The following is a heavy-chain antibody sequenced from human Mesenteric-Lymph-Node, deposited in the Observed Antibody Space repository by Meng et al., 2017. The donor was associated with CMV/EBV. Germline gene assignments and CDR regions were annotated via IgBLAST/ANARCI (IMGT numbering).Heavy chain of an antibody. J-gene: IGHJ4*02. Sequence: GGSLRLSCVASGFTFDDYAMHWVRQAPGKGLEWVSGINWSSGSIGYADSVKGRFTISRDNTENSIFLQMNTLRAEDTAVYYCATTSGSSYWGQGALVTVSS. CDR1: GFTFDDYA. D-gene: IGHD6-6*01. CDR3: ATTSGSSY. V-gene: IGHV3-9*01. CDR2: INWSSGSI.